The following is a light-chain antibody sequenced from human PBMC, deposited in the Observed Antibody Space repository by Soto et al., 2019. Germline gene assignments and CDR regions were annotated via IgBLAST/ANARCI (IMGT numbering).Light chain of an antibody. J-gene: IGLJ2*01. CDR1: SSDVGGYNY. CDR2: VVS. Sequence: QSALTQPRSVSGSPGQSVTISCTGTSSDVGGYNYVSWYQQHPGQAPKLMIYVVSKRPSGVPDRFSGSKSGNTASLTISGLQAEDEAYYYCCSYAGTYTLFGGGTKLTVL. CDR3: CSYAGTYTL. V-gene: IGLV2-11*01.